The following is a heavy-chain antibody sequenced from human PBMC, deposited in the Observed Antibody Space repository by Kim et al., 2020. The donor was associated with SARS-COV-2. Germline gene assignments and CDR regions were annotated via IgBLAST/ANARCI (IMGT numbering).Heavy chain of an antibody. J-gene: IGHJ4*02. CDR1: GFTFSIYG. CDR2: IWYDGSNK. Sequence: GGSLRLSCAASGFTFSIYGMHWVRQAPGKGLEWVAVIWYDGSNKYYADSVKGRFTIPRDNSKNTLYLQMNSLRAEDTAVYYCARGGIVATIKGFDYWGQGTLVTVSS. D-gene: IGHD5-12*01. V-gene: IGHV3-33*01. CDR3: ARGGIVATIKGFDY.